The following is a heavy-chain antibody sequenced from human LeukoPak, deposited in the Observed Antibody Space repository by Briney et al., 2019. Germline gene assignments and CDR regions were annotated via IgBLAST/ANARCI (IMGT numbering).Heavy chain of an antibody. Sequence: GRSLRLSCAASGFTFSSYAMHWVRQAPGKGLEWVAVISYDGSNKYYADSVKGRFTISRDNSKNTLYLQMNSLRAEDTAVYYCARDTALAAAGEAYYGMDVWGQGTTVTVSS. V-gene: IGHV3-30-3*01. CDR2: ISYDGSNK. J-gene: IGHJ6*02. CDR3: ARDTALAAAGEAYYGMDV. D-gene: IGHD6-13*01. CDR1: GFTFSSYA.